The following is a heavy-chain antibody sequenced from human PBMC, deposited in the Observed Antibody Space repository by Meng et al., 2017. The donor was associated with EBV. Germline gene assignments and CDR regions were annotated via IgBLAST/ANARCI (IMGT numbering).Heavy chain of an antibody. CDR2: IYYSGST. V-gene: IGHV4-39*07. J-gene: IGHJ5*02. D-gene: IGHD5-12*01. Sequence: QCKESGPGMGNPSETLSLTCTVSGGSIRSSSYYWGWIRQPPGKGLEWIGSIYYSGSTYYNPSLKSRVTISVDTSKNQFSLKLSSVTAADTAVYYCARVVATIFTNWFDPWGQGTLVTVSS. CDR3: ARVVATIFTNWFDP. CDR1: GGSIRSSSYY.